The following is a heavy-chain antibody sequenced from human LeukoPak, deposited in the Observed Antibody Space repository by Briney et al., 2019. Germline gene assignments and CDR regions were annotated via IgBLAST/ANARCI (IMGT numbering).Heavy chain of an antibody. CDR1: GFTFSNYG. Sequence: GGSLRLSCAASGFTFSNYGMHWVRQAPGKGLEWVAVIWFDGNNKYYVDSVKGRFTISRDNSKNTLYLQMNSLRAEDTAVYYCAKDRWVVVVPAAMGYFDYWGQGTLVTVSS. D-gene: IGHD2-2*01. V-gene: IGHV3-30*02. CDR2: IWFDGNNK. J-gene: IGHJ4*02. CDR3: AKDRWVVVVPAAMGYFDY.